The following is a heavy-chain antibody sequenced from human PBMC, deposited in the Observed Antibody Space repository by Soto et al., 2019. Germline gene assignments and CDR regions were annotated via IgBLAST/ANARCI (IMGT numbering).Heavy chain of an antibody. CDR3: AKDVGSGYVHNGYFDY. CDR1: GFTFDDYA. CDR2: ISCNSGSI. V-gene: IGHV3-9*01. D-gene: IGHD5-12*01. Sequence: GGSLRLSCAASGFTFDDYAMHWVRQAPGKGLEWVSGISCNSGSIGYADSVEGRFTISRDNAKNSLYLQMNSLRAEDTALYYCAKDVGSGYVHNGYFDYWGQGTLVTVSS. J-gene: IGHJ4*02.